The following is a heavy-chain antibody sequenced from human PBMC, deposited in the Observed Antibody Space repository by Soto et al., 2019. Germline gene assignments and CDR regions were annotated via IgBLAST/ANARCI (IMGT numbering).Heavy chain of an antibody. Sequence: QVQLVQSGAEVQKPGSSVKVSCRASGGTFSSYAITWVRQAPGQRLEWMVRIIPVFGTEKYAQKCQGRVTITADKSTGTAYMELSSLRSDDTAVYYFAGVTMVRGGDYGMDVWGQGATVTVSS. CDR1: GGTFSSYA. CDR2: IIPVFGTE. V-gene: IGHV1-69*06. D-gene: IGHD3-10*01. CDR3: AGVTMVRGGDYGMDV. J-gene: IGHJ6*02.